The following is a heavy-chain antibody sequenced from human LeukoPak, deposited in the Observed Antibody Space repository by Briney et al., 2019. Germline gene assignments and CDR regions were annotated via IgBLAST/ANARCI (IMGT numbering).Heavy chain of an antibody. J-gene: IGHJ4*02. CDR1: GYTFTSYD. Sequence: ASVKVSCKASGYTFTSYDINWVRQAPGQGLEWMGWISAYNGNTNYAQKLQGRVTMTTDTSTSTAYMELRSLRSDDTAVYYCARQLWFGEGGDYFDYWGQGTLVTVSS. D-gene: IGHD3-10*01. CDR3: ARQLWFGEGGDYFDY. V-gene: IGHV1-18*01. CDR2: ISAYNGNT.